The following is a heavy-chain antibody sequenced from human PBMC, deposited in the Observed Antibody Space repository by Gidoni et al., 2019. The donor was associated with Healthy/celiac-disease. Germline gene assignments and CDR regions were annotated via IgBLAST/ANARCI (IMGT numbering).Heavy chain of an antibody. J-gene: IGHJ6*02. D-gene: IGHD6-19*01. V-gene: IGHV3-30*18. Sequence: QVQRVESGGGVVQPGRSLRLSCEDSGFTFSSDGMHLVRQAPGKGLEWVAVIPYDGSNKYYADSVKGRFTISRDNSKSTLYLQMNSLRAEDTAVYYCAKAAGYSSGWYDYYYGMDVWGQGTTVTVSS. CDR3: AKAAGYSSGWYDYYYGMDV. CDR2: IPYDGSNK. CDR1: GFTFSSDG.